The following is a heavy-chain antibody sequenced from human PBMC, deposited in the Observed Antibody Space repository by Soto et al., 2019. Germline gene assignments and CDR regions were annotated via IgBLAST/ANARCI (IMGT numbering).Heavy chain of an antibody. CDR3: ARVVSTSRDY. CDR1: GFTVSSNY. CDR2: FYSGGST. Sequence: PGGSLRLSCAASGFTVSSNYMSWVRQAPGKGLDWVSVFYSGGSTYYADSVKGRFTISRDNSKNTLYLQMNSLRAEDTAVYYCARVVSTSRDYWGQGTLVTVSS. J-gene: IGHJ4*02. D-gene: IGHD2-2*01. V-gene: IGHV3-66*01.